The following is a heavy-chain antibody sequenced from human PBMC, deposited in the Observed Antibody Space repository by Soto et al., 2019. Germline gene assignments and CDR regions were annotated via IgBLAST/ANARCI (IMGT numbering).Heavy chain of an antibody. CDR2: ISYDGSNK. D-gene: IGHD3-3*01. V-gene: IGHV3-30*03. CDR1: GFTFSSYG. Sequence: QVQLVESGGGVVQPGRSLRLSCAASGFTFSSYGMHWVRQAPGKGLEWVAVISYDGSNKYYADSVKGRFTISRDNSKNTLYLQMNSLRAEDTAVYYCAPPITIFGVVTYWGQGTLVTVSS. CDR3: APPITIFGVVTY. J-gene: IGHJ4*02.